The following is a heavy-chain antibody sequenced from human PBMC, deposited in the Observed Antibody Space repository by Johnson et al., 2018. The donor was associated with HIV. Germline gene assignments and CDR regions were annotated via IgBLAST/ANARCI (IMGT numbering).Heavy chain of an antibody. J-gene: IGHJ3*02. V-gene: IGHV3-30*18. CDR2: ISYGGTYK. CDR3: AKERSWAFDI. Sequence: QVQLVESGGGVVQPGRSLRVSCAASGFSFGSYGKHWVRQAPGKGLEWVAIISYGGTYKYYADSVKGRFTISRDNSNNTLYLQMNSLRAEDTAVYYCAKERSWAFDIWGQGTMVTVS. D-gene: IGHD7-27*01. CDR1: GFSFGSYG.